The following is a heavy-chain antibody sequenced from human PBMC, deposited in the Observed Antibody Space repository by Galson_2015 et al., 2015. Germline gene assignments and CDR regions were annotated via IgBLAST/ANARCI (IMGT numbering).Heavy chain of an antibody. CDR2: ISSSSSYI. CDR3: ARDLGGYDYNGAFDY. CDR1: GFTFSSYS. J-gene: IGHJ4*02. Sequence: SLRLSCAASGFTFSSYSMNWVRQAPGKGLEWVSSISSSSSYIYYADSVKGRFTISRDNAKNSLYLQMNSLRAEDTAVYYCARDLGGYDYNGAFDYWGQGTLVTVSS. V-gene: IGHV3-21*01. D-gene: IGHD5-12*01.